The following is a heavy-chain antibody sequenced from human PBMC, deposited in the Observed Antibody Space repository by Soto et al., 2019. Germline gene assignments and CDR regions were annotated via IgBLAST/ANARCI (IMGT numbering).Heavy chain of an antibody. CDR2: FYYSGST. J-gene: IGHJ5*02. CDR3: ARSGSP. CDR1: GGSISTGGYY. D-gene: IGHD1-26*01. Sequence: QVQLQESGPGLVKPSQTLSLTCTVSGGSISTGGYYWNWIRQHPGKGLEWIGYFYYSGSTYYNPSLTSRVTISVNTAKNQFSRKLSSVTAADTAVYYCARSGSPWGQGTLVTVSS. V-gene: IGHV4-31*03.